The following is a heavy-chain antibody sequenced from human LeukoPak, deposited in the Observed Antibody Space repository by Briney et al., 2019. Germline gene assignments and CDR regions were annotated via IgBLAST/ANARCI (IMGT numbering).Heavy chain of an antibody. V-gene: IGHV1-3*01. D-gene: IGHD6-19*01. J-gene: IGHJ4*02. CDR1: GYTFTSYA. CDR3: ARDTSGGYSSGWFPLDY. Sequence: ASVKVSCKASGYTFTSYAMHWVRQAPGQRLEWMGWINAGNGNTKYSQKFQGRVTITRDTSASTAYMELSSLRSEDTAVYYCARDTSGGYSSGWFPLDYWGQGTLVTVSS. CDR2: INAGNGNT.